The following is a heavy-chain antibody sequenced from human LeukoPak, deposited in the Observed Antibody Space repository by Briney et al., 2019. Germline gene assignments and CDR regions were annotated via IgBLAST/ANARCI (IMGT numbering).Heavy chain of an antibody. J-gene: IGHJ3*02. V-gene: IGHV3-7*01. Sequence: GGSLRLSCAASGFTFSSYWMSWVRQAPGKGLEWGGNIKQDGSEKYYVDSVKGRFTISRDNAKNSLYLQMNSLRAEDTAVYYCARDYRTYSALASAFDIWGQGTMVTVSS. CDR1: GFTFSSYW. CDR3: ARDYRTYSALASAFDI. CDR2: IKQDGSEK. D-gene: IGHD4-11*01.